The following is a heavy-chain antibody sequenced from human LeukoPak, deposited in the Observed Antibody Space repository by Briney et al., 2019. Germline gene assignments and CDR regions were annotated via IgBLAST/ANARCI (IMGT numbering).Heavy chain of an antibody. CDR2: VLGRGGIT. CDR3: AKGRRDWNDVYDY. D-gene: IGHD1-1*01. Sequence: GVSLRLSCAASRFTLNSSAMSWVRQAPGKGLEWVTGVLGRGGITDYADTGKGRCTISRDNSKTTLYLQRNSLSAENTAVYYCAKGRRDWNDVYDYWGQGDLVTVSS. CDR1: RFTLNSSA. J-gene: IGHJ4*02. V-gene: IGHV3-23*01.